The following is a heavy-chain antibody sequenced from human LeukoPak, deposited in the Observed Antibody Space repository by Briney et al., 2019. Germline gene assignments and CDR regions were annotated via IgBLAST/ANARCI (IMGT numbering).Heavy chain of an antibody. J-gene: IGHJ3*02. D-gene: IGHD4-17*01. CDR1: GFTFDDYA. Sequence: GGSLRLSCAASGFTFDDYAMHWVRQAPGKGLEWVSGISWNSGSIGYADSVKGRFTISRDNAKNSLYLQVNSLRAEDMALYYCAKLGAYGDYGLGAFDIWGQGTMVTVSS. CDR2: ISWNSGSI. V-gene: IGHV3-9*03. CDR3: AKLGAYGDYGLGAFDI.